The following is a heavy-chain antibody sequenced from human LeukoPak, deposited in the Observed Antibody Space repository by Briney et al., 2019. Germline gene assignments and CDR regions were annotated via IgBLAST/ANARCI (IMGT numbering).Heavy chain of an antibody. J-gene: IGHJ3*02. CDR2: ISASGSNT. CDR1: GFPFSTYA. D-gene: IGHD3-22*01. Sequence: PGGFLRLSCAASGFPFSTYAMTWVRQAPGKGLEWVSAISASGSNTYYADSVKGRFTISRDNSRNTLYLQINSLRAEDTAVYYCAKRPRDTSGYYLGAFDIWGQGTMVTISS. CDR3: AKRPRDTSGYYLGAFDI. V-gene: IGHV3-23*01.